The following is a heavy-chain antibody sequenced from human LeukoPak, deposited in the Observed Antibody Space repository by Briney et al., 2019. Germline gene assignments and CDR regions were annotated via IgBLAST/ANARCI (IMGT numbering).Heavy chain of an antibody. CDR3: ATVGPSRNGYHY. V-gene: IGHV3-15*01. D-gene: IGHD3-22*01. CDR2: IKSKTDGGTT. CDR1: GFTFTNAW. Sequence: PGGSLRLSCAASGFTFTNAWMTWVRQAPGKGLEWVGRIKSKTDGGTTDYAAPVKGRFTISRDDSENTLSLQMNSLNTEDTAVYFCATVGPSRNGYHYWGQGTLVTVSS. J-gene: IGHJ4*02.